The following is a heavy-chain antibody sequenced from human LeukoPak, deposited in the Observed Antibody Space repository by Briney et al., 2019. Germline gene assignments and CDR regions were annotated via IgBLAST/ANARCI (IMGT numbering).Heavy chain of an antibody. CDR3: ARRGSGSYWGFYYYYYMDV. D-gene: IGHD3-10*01. CDR2: ISYDGSNK. CDR1: GFTFSSYA. J-gene: IGHJ6*03. V-gene: IGHV3-30*04. Sequence: PGGSLRLSCAASGFTFSSYAMHWVRQAPGKGLEWVAVISYDGSNKYYADSVKGRFTISRDNSKNTLYLQMNSLRAEDTAVYYCARRGSGSYWGFYYYYYMDVWGKGTTVTVSS.